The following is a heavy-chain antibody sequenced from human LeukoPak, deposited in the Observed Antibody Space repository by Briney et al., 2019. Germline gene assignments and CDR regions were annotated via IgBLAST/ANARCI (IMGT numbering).Heavy chain of an antibody. J-gene: IGHJ4*02. CDR3: AKITQGTTAGY. CDR1: GFTFSTYI. D-gene: IGHD4-17*01. V-gene: IGHV3-21*01. Sequence: GGSLRLSCAASGFTFSTYIMNWVRQTPGKGLEWVSSIGTSTSYIYYADSVKGRFTISRDNSKNTLLQMNSLRAEDTAVYYCAKITQGTTAGYWGQGTLVTVSS. CDR2: IGTSTSYI.